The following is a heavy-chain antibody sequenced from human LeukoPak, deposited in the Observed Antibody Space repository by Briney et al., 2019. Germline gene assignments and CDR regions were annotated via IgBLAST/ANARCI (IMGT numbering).Heavy chain of an antibody. CDR3: ARDSYDSSGYLLSK. V-gene: IGHV1-2*02. Sequence: ASVKVSCKASGYTFTSYDINWVRQAPGQGLEWMGWINPNSGGTNYAQKFQGRVTMTRDTSISTAYMELSRLRSDDTAVYYCARDSYDSSGYLLSKWGQGTLVTVSS. J-gene: IGHJ4*02. CDR2: INPNSGGT. D-gene: IGHD3-22*01. CDR1: GYTFTSYD.